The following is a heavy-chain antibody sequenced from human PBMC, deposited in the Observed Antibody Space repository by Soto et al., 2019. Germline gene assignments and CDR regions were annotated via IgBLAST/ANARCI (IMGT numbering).Heavy chain of an antibody. CDR1: GFTFSSYS. J-gene: IGHJ5*02. V-gene: IGHV3-21*01. D-gene: IGHD2-8*01. CDR2: ISSSSSYI. CDR3: ALLKVIYCTNVVCPDSNWFDP. Sequence: EVQLVESGGGLVKPGGSLRLSCAASGFTFSSYSMTWVRQAPGKGLEWVSSISSSSSYIYYADSVKGRFTISRDNAKNPLYLQMNSLRAEDTAVYYCALLKVIYCTNVVCPDSNWFDPWGQGTLVTVSS.